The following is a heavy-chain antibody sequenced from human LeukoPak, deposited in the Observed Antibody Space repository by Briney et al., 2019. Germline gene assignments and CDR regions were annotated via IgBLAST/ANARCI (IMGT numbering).Heavy chain of an antibody. CDR1: GGSISSGGYY. CDR3: ARVELNGPFHY. D-gene: IGHD1-7*01. J-gene: IGHJ4*02. CDR2: IYYSGST. V-gene: IGHV4-31*03. Sequence: PSETLSLTCTVSGGSISSGGYYWSWIRQHPGKGLEWIGYIYYSGSTYYNPSLKSRVTISVDTSKNQFSLKLSSVTAADTAVYYCARVELNGPFHYWGQGTLVTVSS.